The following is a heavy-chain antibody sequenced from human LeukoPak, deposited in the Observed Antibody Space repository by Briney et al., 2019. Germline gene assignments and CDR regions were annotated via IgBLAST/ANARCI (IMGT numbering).Heavy chain of an antibody. D-gene: IGHD1-20*01. CDR1: GFTFSSYG. J-gene: IGHJ4*02. CDR2: ISYDGSNK. Sequence: GGSLRLSCAASGFTFSSYGMHWVRQAPGKGLEWVAVISYDGSNKYYADSVKGRFTISRDNSKNTLYLQMNSLRAEDTAVYYCARDAGFYKWNLLPYWGKGTLVTVSS. V-gene: IGHV3-30*03. CDR3: ARDAGFYKWNLLPY.